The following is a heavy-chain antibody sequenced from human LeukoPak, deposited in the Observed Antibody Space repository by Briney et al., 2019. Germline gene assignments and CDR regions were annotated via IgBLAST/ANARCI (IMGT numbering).Heavy chain of an antibody. CDR1: GYSFSNYW. CDR3: ERHLTGGDYVLYAFDI. V-gene: IGHV5-51*01. D-gene: IGHD4-17*01. Sequence: GESLKISCKGSGYSFSNYWIGWVRQMPGKGLEWMGIIYPGDSDTRYSPSFQGQVTISADKSISTAYLQWSSLKASDTAMYYCERHLTGGDYVLYAFDIWGQGTMVTVSS. J-gene: IGHJ3*02. CDR2: IYPGDSDT.